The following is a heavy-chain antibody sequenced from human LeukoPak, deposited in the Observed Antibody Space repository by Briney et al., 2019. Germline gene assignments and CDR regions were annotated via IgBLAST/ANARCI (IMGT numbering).Heavy chain of an antibody. J-gene: IGHJ6*02. CDR2: ISAYNGNT. Sequence: GASVKVSCKASGYTFTSYGISWVRQAPGQGLEWMGWISAYNGNTNYAQKLQGRVTMTTDTSTSTAYMELRSLRSDDTAVYYCAREEPMGPQSPYGMDVWGQGTTVTVSS. V-gene: IGHV1-18*01. D-gene: IGHD1-14*01. CDR3: AREEPMGPQSPYGMDV. CDR1: GYTFTSYG.